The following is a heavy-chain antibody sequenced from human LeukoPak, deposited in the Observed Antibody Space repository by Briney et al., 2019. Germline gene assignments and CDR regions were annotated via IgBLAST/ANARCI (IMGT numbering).Heavy chain of an antibody. CDR1: GGSISSYY. CDR2: IYTSGST. V-gene: IGHV4-4*07. J-gene: IGHJ4*02. CDR3: AREKSGSYREFDY. D-gene: IGHD1-26*01. Sequence: SETLSLTCTVSGGSISSYYWSWIRQPAGKGLEWIGRIYTSGSTDYNASLKSRVSMSVDTSKNQFSLKLSSVTAADTAVFYCAREKSGSYREFDYWGQGTLVTVSS.